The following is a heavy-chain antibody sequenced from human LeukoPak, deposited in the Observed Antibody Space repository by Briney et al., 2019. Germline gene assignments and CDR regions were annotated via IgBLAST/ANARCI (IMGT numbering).Heavy chain of an antibody. V-gene: IGHV3-30*04. CDR1: GFTFSSYA. J-gene: IGHJ4*02. D-gene: IGHD1-26*01. Sequence: GGTLRLSCAASGFTFSSYAMHWVRQAPGKGLERVAVISYDGSNKYYADSVKGRFTISRDNSKNTLYLQMNSLRAEDTAVYYCARDAGATLFDYWGQGTLVTVSS. CDR2: ISYDGSNK. CDR3: ARDAGATLFDY.